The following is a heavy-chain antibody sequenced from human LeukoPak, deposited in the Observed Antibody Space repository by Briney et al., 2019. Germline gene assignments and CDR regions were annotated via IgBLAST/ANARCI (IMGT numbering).Heavy chain of an antibody. J-gene: IGHJ4*02. CDR2: ISSNSSTI. Sequence: GGSLRLSCAASGFTFSSYSMNWVRQAPGKGLEWVSYISSNSSTIYYADSVKGRFTISRDNAKNSLYLQMNSLRAEDTAVYYCARVYGSGSYYPHFDYWGQGTLVTVSS. CDR3: ARVYGSGSYYPHFDY. V-gene: IGHV3-48*01. D-gene: IGHD3-10*01. CDR1: GFTFSSYS.